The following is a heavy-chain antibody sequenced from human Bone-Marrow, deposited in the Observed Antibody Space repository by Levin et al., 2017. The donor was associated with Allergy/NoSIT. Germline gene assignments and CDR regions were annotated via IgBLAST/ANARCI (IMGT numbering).Heavy chain of an antibody. CDR3: ARDSIEIPYAYETNGYIDH. CDR1: GSSFNG. J-gene: IGHJ4*02. CDR2: IWYDGSLK. V-gene: IGHV3-33*01. Sequence: PGGSLRLSCVASGSSFNGIHWVRQAPGKGLEWLALIWYDGSLKYYSDSMKGRSTISRDKSENTVYLEINSLGAEDTAVYYCARDSIEIPYAYETNGYIDHWGQGTLVIVSS. D-gene: IGHD5-18*01.